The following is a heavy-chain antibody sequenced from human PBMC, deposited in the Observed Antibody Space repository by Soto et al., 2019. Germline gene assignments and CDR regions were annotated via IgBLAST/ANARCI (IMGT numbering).Heavy chain of an antibody. CDR3: VTDRLPEEKYYFDY. V-gene: IGHV3-30*15. Sequence: GSLRLSCVASGFTFSSYAMHWVRQSPGKGLEWVSLISSDGGKTLYADSVKGRFTISRDNFRDTLYLELSGLRPEDTALYYCVTDRLPEEKYYFDYWGRGTQVTVSS. J-gene: IGHJ4*02. CDR2: ISSDGGKT. CDR1: GFTFSSYA. D-gene: IGHD3-10*01.